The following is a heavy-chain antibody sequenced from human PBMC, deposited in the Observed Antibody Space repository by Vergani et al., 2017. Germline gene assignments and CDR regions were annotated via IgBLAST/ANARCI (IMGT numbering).Heavy chain of an antibody. V-gene: IGHV1-69*04. J-gene: IGHJ6*02. CDR1: GGTFSSYA. CDR3: ARERQRDLGRSLDV. Sequence: QVQLVQSGAEVKKPGSSVKVSCKASGGTFSSYAISWVRQAPGQGLEWMGRIIPILGIANYAQKFQGRVTITADKSTSTAYMELSILRSEDTAVYYCARERQRDLGRSLDVWGQGTTVTVSS. CDR2: IIPILGIA. D-gene: IGHD1-1*01.